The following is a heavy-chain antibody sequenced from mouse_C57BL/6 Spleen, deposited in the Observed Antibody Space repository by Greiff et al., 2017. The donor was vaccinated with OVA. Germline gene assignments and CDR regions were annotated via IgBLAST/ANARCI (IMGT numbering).Heavy chain of an antibody. J-gene: IGHJ4*01. CDR2: ISSGSSTI. CDR3: ARLYEAYAMDY. V-gene: IGHV5-17*01. D-gene: IGHD2-3*01. Sequence: EVQVVESGGGLVKPGGSLKLSCAASGFTFSDYGMHWVRQAPEKGLEWVAYISSGSSTIYYADTVKGRFTISRDNAKNTLFLQMTSLGSEDTAMYYCARLYEAYAMDYWGQGTSVTVSS. CDR1: GFTFSDYG.